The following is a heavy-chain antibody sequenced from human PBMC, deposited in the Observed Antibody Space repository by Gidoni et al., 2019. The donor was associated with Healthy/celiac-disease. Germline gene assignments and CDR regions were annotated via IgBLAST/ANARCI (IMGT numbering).Heavy chain of an antibody. D-gene: IGHD6-19*01. J-gene: IGHJ4*02. CDR2: ISYDGSNK. Sequence: QVQLVESGGGVVQPGRSLSLSCAASGFTFSSYGMHWVRQAPGKGLEWVAVISYDGSNKYYADSVKGRFTISRDNSKNTLYLQMNSLRAEDTAVYYCAKDRGIAVAGTDYWGQGTLVTVSS. CDR1: GFTFSSYG. V-gene: IGHV3-30*18. CDR3: AKDRGIAVAGTDY.